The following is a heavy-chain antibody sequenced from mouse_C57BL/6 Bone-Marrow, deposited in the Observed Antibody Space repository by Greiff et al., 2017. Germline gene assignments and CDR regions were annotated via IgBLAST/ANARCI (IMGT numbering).Heavy chain of an antibody. CDR1: GYTFTSYW. CDR3: ALDYYGSRFAY. J-gene: IGHJ3*01. Sequence: QVQLKQPGAELVKPGASVKLSCKASGYTFTSYWMHWVKQRPGQGLEWIGMIHPNSGSTNYNEKFKSKATLTVDKSSSTAYMQLSSLTSDDSAVYYCALDYYGSRFAYWGQGTLVTVSA. D-gene: IGHD1-1*01. V-gene: IGHV1-64*01. CDR2: IHPNSGST.